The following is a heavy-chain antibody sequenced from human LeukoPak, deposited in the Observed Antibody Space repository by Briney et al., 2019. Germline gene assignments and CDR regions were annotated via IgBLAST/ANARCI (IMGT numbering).Heavy chain of an antibody. CDR1: GGPISSHY. Sequence: SETLSLPCTVSGGPISSHYWSWIRQPPGKGLKRIGRIYTSGGTNYNPSLTSRVTMSEDTSKNQFSLKLSSVTAADTAVYYCARDKAGARGDWFDPWGQGTLVTVSS. CDR2: IYTSGGT. V-gene: IGHV4-4*07. D-gene: IGHD1-26*01. J-gene: IGHJ5*02. CDR3: ARDKAGARGDWFDP.